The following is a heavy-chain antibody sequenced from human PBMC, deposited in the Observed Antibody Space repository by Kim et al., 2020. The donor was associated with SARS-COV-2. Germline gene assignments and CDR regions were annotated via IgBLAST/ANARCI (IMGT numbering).Heavy chain of an antibody. CDR2: ISGSGAAT. CDR1: GFTFSSYA. Sequence: GGSLRLSCPASGFTFSSYAMNWVRQAPGKGLEWVSGISGSGAATYFADSVNGRFTISRDNSKNTLYLQMNSLRAEDTAVYYCAKVCRSCSSTNRCQILTGGMGVWGQGTTVTVAS. V-gene: IGHV3-23*01. J-gene: IGHJ6*02. D-gene: IGHD2-2*01. CDR3: AKVCRSCSSTNRCQILTGGMGV.